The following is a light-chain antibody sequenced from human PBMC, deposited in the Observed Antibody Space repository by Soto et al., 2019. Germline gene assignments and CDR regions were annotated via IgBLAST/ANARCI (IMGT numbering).Light chain of an antibody. CDR2: DDR. J-gene: IGLJ2*01. CDR3: QEWDSTLDQWT. Sequence: SYELTQPPSVSVAPGQTATITCGGSNIGSKSVHWYQPRPGQAPVLVVYDDRDRPSGIPDRFSGSNSGNTATLTISRVEVGDEAEYHCQEWDSTLDQWTFGGGTKLTVL. V-gene: IGLV3-21*02. CDR1: NIGSKS.